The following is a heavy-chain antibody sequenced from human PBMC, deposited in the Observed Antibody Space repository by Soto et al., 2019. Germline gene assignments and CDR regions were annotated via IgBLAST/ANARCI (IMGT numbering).Heavy chain of an antibody. D-gene: IGHD3-3*02. J-gene: IGHJ5*02. CDR1: GIPFNTFG. CDR3: AKHFLPPPLP. V-gene: IGHV3-30*18. Sequence: QVQLVESGGGVVQPGRSLRLSCAAAGIPFNTFGMLWVRQAPGEGLEWVAGLSPDGSYKYYADSVKGRFTISRDNSQNTLDLQMDSLRAEDTAVYYCAKHFLPPPLPWGQGTLVTVSS. CDR2: LSPDGSYK.